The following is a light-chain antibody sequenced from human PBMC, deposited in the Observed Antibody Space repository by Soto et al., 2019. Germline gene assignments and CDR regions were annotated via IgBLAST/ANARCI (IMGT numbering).Light chain of an antibody. Sequence: EIVLTQSPATLSLSPGERATLSCSASQSVSSYFAWYQQKPGQAPRLLIYDASNRATGIPARFSGSGSGTDFNLTISSLEPEDFAVYYCQQRRNWPLTFGQGTRLEIK. J-gene: IGKJ5*01. V-gene: IGKV3-11*01. CDR3: QQRRNWPLT. CDR1: QSVSSY. CDR2: DAS.